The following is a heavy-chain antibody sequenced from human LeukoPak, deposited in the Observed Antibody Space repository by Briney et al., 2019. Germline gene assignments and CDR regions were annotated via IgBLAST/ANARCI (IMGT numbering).Heavy chain of an antibody. CDR1: GGTFSSYA. CDR3: ASDKWGYCSGGSCPDVYYYYGMDV. D-gene: IGHD2-15*01. J-gene: IGHJ6*04. Sequence: SVKVSCKASGGTFSSYAISWVRQAPGQGLEWMGGIIPIFGTANYAQKFQGRVTITADESTSTAYMELSSLRSEDTAVYYCASDKWGYCSGGSCPDVYYYYGMDVWGKGTTVTVSS. V-gene: IGHV1-69*01. CDR2: IIPIFGTA.